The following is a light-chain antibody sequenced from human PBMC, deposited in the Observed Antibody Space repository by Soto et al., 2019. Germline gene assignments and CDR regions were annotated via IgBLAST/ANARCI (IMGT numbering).Light chain of an antibody. V-gene: IGKV1-33*01. CDR1: QDIRKY. CDR2: GAS. Sequence: DIQMTQSPSSLSASVGDRVTITCQASQDIRKYLSWYQQKPGRAPKLLIYGASNLETGVPARFTGSGVGTDFTFTISSLQPDDIATDYCQHYDHLPPFTFGPGTKVAIK. J-gene: IGKJ3*01. CDR3: QHYDHLPPFT.